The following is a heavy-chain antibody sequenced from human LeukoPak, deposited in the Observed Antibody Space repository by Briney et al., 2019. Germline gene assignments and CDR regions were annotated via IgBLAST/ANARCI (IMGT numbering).Heavy chain of an antibody. D-gene: IGHD1-14*01. CDR2: INHSGST. CDR1: GGSFSGYY. V-gene: IGHV4-34*01. CDR3: ARHDSGASGWFDP. J-gene: IGHJ5*02. Sequence: SETLSLTCAVYGGSFSGYYWSWIRQRPGKGQEWIGEINHSGSTNYNPSLKSRVTISVDTSKNQFSLKLSSVTAADTAVYYCARHDSGASGWFDPWGQGTLVTVSS.